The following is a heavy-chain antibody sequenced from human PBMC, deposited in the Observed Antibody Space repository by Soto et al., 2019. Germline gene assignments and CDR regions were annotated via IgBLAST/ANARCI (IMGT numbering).Heavy chain of an antibody. CDR1: GFTFSEYA. CDR2: IGGTDGDSDGVP. V-gene: IGHV3-23*01. Sequence: EVKVLESGGDLVQPGGSLRLSCVASGFTFSEYAMTWVRQAPGKGLEWVSTIGGTDGDSDGVPWYGDSVKGRFTISRDSSANTLFLHMDNLRAEDSALYYCVKRGRNWGAFDFWGQGTTVVVSS. J-gene: IGHJ3*01. CDR3: VKRGRNWGAFDF. D-gene: IGHD7-27*01.